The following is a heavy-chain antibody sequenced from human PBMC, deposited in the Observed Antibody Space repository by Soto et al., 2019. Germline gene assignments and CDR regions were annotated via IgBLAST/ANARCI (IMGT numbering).Heavy chain of an antibody. CDR2: ISGSGGST. Sequence: GGSLRLSCAASGFTFSSYAMSWVRQAPGKGLEWVSAISGSGGSTYYADSVKGRFTISRDNSKNTLYLQMNSLRAEDTAVYYCARGQADGSGSYYQSDYYYYGMDVWGQGTTVTVSS. CDR1: GFTFSSYA. D-gene: IGHD3-10*01. V-gene: IGHV3-23*01. J-gene: IGHJ6*02. CDR3: ARGQADGSGSYYQSDYYYYGMDV.